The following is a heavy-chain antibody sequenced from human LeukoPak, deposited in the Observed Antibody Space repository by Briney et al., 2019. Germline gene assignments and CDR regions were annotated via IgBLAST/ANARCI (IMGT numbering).Heavy chain of an antibody. CDR1: GFTFSSYA. D-gene: IGHD6-19*01. J-gene: IGHJ3*02. CDR2: FSGSGGST. V-gene: IGHV3-23*01. Sequence: PGGSLRLSCAASGFTFSSYAMSWVRQAPGKGLECISGFSGSGGSTYYADSVKGRFTISRDNAKNSLYLQMNSLRAEDTALYYCAKDVDDTSSGAFDIWGQGTMVTVSS. CDR3: AKDVDDTSSGAFDI.